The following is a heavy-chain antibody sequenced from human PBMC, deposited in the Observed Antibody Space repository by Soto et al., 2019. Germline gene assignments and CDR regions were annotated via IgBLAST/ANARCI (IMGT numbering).Heavy chain of an antibody. CDR3: ARGGLGGIQLCFDSDY. Sequence: ASVKVSCKASGYTFTSYGISWVRQAPGQGLEWMGWISAYNGNTNYAQKLQGRVTMTTDTSTSTAYMELRSLRSDDTAVYYCARGGLGGIQLCFDSDYWGQGTLVTVSS. CDR1: GYTFTSYG. CDR2: ISAYNGNT. J-gene: IGHJ4*02. V-gene: IGHV1-18*01. D-gene: IGHD5-18*01.